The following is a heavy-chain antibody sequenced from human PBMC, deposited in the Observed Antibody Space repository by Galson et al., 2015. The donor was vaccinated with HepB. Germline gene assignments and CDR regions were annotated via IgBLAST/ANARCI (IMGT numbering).Heavy chain of an antibody. Sequence: SVKVSCKASGYTFTGYYMHWVRQAPGQGLEWMGRINPNSGGTNYAQKFQGRVTMTRDTSISTAYMELSRLRSDDTAVYYCARDDCSSTSCYVSFDYWGQGTLVTVSS. CDR1: GYTFTGYY. J-gene: IGHJ4*02. D-gene: IGHD2-2*01. CDR2: INPNSGGT. V-gene: IGHV1-2*06. CDR3: ARDDCSSTSCYVSFDY.